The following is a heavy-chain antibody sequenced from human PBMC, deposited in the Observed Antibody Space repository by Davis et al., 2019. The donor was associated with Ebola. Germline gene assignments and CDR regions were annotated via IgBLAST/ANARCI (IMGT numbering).Heavy chain of an antibody. D-gene: IGHD4/OR15-4a*01. CDR2: INRDGSTT. CDR1: GFTFSDYW. CDR3: ASAYDYGSPTD. J-gene: IGHJ4*02. V-gene: IGHV3-74*01. Sequence: GESLKISCAASGFTFSDYWMHWVRQGPGKGLVWVSRINRDGSTTSSADSVKGRFTISRDNAKNTLYLQMNNLRADDTAVYYCASAYDYGSPTDWGQGTLVSVSS.